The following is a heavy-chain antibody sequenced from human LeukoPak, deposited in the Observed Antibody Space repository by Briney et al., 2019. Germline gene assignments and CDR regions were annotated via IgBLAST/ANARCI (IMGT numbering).Heavy chain of an antibody. CDR3: AKGAYYDL. J-gene: IGHJ4*02. V-gene: IGHV3-30*18. Sequence: GGSLRLSCAASGFIFSSYSMHWVRQAPGKGLEWVAVVSTDGTIKYYADSMKGRFTVSRDNSKNTVDLQMNSLRVEDTAVYYCAKGAYYDLWGQGTLVTVSS. CDR1: GFIFSSYS. D-gene: IGHD3-22*01. CDR2: VSTDGTIK.